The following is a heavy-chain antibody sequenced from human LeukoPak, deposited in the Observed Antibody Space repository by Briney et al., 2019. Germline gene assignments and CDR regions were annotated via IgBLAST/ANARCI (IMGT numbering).Heavy chain of an antibody. CDR3: ARAALPSGSFPPFDY. CDR2: ISSSGSTI. V-gene: IGHV3-11*01. CDR1: GFTFSDYY. J-gene: IGHJ4*02. D-gene: IGHD1-26*01. Sequence: GGSLRLSCAASGFTFSDYYMSWIRQAPGKGLEWVSYISSSGSTIYYADSVKGRFTISRDNAKNSLYLQMNSLRAEDTAVYYCARAALPSGSFPPFDYWGQGTLVTVSS.